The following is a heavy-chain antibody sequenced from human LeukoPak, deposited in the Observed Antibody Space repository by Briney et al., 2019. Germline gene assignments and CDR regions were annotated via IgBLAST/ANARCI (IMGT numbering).Heavy chain of an antibody. CDR3: ARERGSD. D-gene: IGHD2-15*01. V-gene: IGHV3-53*01. CDR1: GLTVSNNY. J-gene: IGHJ4*02. CDR2: IHIGVTT. Sequence: GGSLRLSCAASGLTVSNNYMSWVRQAPGKGLEWVSIIHIGVTTYYADSVKGRFTISRDSFTNTLYLQMIGLRDDDTAVYYCARERGSDWGQGTLVTVSS.